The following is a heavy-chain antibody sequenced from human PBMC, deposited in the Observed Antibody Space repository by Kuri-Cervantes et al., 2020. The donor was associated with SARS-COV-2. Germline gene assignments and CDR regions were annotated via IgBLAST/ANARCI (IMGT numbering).Heavy chain of an antibody. Sequence: GGSLCLSCKASGYNFINYWISWVRHLPGKGLEWMGRIDPSDSYTNYSPSLQGHFTISADKYISTAYLQWSSLKASDTAMYYCARLLNPRGGNYYCMDVWGQGTTVTVSS. CDR1: GYNFINYW. V-gene: IGHV5-10-1*01. CDR2: IDPSDSYT. CDR3: ARLLNPRGGNYYCMDV. D-gene: IGHD3-10*01. J-gene: IGHJ6*02.